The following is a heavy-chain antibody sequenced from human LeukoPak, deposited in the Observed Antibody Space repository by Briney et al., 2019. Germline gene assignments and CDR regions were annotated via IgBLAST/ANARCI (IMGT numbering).Heavy chain of an antibody. CDR3: AKDRLPAAAHDGGFDY. J-gene: IGHJ4*02. D-gene: IGHD2-2*01. V-gene: IGHV3-23*01. CDR1: GFTFSSYA. Sequence: PGGSLRLSCAASGFTFSSYAMSWVRQAPGKGLEWVSAISGSGGSTYYADSVKGRFTISRDNSKNTLYLQMNSLRAEDTAVYYCAKDRLPAAAHDGGFDYWGQGTLVTVSS. CDR2: ISGSGGST.